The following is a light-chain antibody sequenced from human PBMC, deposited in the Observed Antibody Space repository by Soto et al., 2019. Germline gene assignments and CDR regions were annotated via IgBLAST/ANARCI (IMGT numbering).Light chain of an antibody. CDR3: QTWGTGLVV. CDR2: LNSDGSH. J-gene: IGLJ2*01. Sequence: QSVLTQSPSASASLGASVKLTCTLSSGHSSYAIAWHQQQPEKGPRYLMKLNSDGSHSKGDGIPDRFSGSSSGAERYLTISSFQSEDEADYYYQTWGTGLVVFGGGTKLTVL. V-gene: IGLV4-69*01. CDR1: SGHSSYA.